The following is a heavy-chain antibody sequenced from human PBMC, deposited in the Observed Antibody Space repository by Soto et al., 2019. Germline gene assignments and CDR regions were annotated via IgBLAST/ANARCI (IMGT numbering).Heavy chain of an antibody. D-gene: IGHD5-12*01. CDR3: ARWLGYGPHFAY. CDR1: GGSSRSGDEY. Sequence: ALEMLSVRCTVAGGSSRSGDEYWSWIRQPPGKGLEWIGYFHSSGTTYNNPSLKSRVTISVDTSKNQFSLKLSSVTAADTAVYYCARWLGYGPHFAYWGHGTLVTVSS. V-gene: IGHV4-30-4*01. J-gene: IGHJ4*01. CDR2: FHSSGTT.